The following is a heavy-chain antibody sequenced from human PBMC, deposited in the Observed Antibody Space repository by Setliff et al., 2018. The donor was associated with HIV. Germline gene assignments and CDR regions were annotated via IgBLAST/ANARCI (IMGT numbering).Heavy chain of an antibody. D-gene: IGHD5-12*01. CDR2: IIPIFGTT. CDR3: ARDLNDRWLQQYWFFDL. J-gene: IGHJ2*01. Sequence: WASVKVSCKASGGSLNNYAISWVRQAPGQGLEWMGGIIPIFGTTTHAQKFQDRVMITTDESTTTFYMELSSLTSEDTALYFCARDLNDRWLQQYWFFDLWGRGTQVTVSS. V-gene: IGHV1-69*05. CDR1: GGSLNNYA.